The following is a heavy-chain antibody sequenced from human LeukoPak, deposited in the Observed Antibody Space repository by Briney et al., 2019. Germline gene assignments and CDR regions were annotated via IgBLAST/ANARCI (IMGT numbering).Heavy chain of an antibody. D-gene: IGHD3-10*01. Sequence: ASVKVSCKASGYTFASYDINWVRQATGQGLEWMGWMNPNSGNTGYAQKFQGRVTITRNTSISTAYMELSSLRSEDTAVYYCARCGSGSWYYFDYWGQGTLVTVSS. J-gene: IGHJ4*02. CDR2: MNPNSGNT. CDR1: GYTFASYD. CDR3: ARCGSGSWYYFDY. V-gene: IGHV1-8*03.